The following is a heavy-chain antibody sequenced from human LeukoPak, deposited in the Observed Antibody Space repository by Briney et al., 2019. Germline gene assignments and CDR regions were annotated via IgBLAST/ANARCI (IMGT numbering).Heavy chain of an antibody. V-gene: IGHV4-30-4*08. CDR2: IYYSGST. D-gene: IGHD1-1*01. CDR1: GGSISSGDYY. Sequence: SETLSLTCTVSGGSISSGDYYWSWIRQPPGKGLEWIGYIYYSGSTYYNPSLKSRVTISVDTSKHQFSLKLSSVTAADTAVYYCARGRVERRVYNWFDPWGQGTLVTVSS. CDR3: ARGRVERRVYNWFDP. J-gene: IGHJ5*02.